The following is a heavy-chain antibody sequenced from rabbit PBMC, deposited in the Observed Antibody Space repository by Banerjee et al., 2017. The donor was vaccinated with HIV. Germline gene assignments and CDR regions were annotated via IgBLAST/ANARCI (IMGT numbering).Heavy chain of an antibody. V-gene: IGHV1S47*01. J-gene: IGHJ4*01. CDR2: IDPLFGST. Sequence: QEQLVESGGGLVQPEGSLTLTCTASGFSFSNKAVMCWVRQAPGKGLEWIGYIDPLFGSTYYASWVNGRFTISSHNAQNTLYLQLNSLTAADTATYFCVRDRANIGGDYGPYYFDLWGPGTLVTVS. CDR1: GFSFSNKA. D-gene: IGHD2-1*01. CDR3: VRDRANIGGDYGPYYFDL.